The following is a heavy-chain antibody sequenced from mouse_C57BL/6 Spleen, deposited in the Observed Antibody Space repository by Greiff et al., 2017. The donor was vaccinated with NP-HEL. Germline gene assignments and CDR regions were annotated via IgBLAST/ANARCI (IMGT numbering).Heavy chain of an antibody. D-gene: IGHD2-2*01. CDR2: IYPYNGVS. V-gene: IGHV1-31*01. Sequence: EVKVVESGPELVKPGASVKISCKASGYSFTGYYMHWVKQSHGNILDWIGYIYPYNGVSSYNQKFKGKATLTVDKSSSTAYMELRSLTSEDSAVYYCARSMVTTTPPFAYWGQGTLVTVSA. CDR1: GYSFTGYY. CDR3: ARSMVTTTPPFAY. J-gene: IGHJ3*01.